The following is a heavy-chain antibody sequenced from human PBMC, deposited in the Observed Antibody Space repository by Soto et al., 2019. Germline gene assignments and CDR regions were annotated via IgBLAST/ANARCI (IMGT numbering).Heavy chain of an antibody. Sequence: QITLKESGPTLVKPTQTLTLTCTFSGFSLSTSRVGVGWIRQPPGKALEWLALIYWDDDKRYSPSLKTRLTITKDTSKNPVVPTMTNMDPVDTATYYRAHYRLFGDYLDYLDSWGQGTLVTVSS. CDR1: GFSLSTSRVG. D-gene: IGHD4-17*01. J-gene: IGHJ4*02. CDR3: AHYRLFGDYLDYLDS. CDR2: IYWDDDK. V-gene: IGHV2-5*02.